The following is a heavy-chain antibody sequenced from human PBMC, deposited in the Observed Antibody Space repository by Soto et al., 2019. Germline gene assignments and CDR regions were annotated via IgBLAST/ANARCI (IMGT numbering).Heavy chain of an antibody. CDR3: AREATIAARLDS. CDR1: GGSISSGGYY. D-gene: IGHD6-6*01. V-gene: IGHV4-31*03. J-gene: IGHJ4*02. Sequence: SETLSLTCTVSGGSISSGGYYWSWIRQHPGKGLEWIGYIYYSGSTYYNPSLKSRVTISVDTSKNQLSLKLSSVTAADTAVYYCAREATIAARLDSWGQGTLVTVSS. CDR2: IYYSGST.